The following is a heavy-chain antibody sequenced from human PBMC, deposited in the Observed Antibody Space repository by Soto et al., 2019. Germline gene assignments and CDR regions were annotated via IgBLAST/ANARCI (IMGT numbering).Heavy chain of an antibody. Sequence: SETLSLTCTVSGYSISSGYYWGWIRQPPGKGLEWIGSIYHSGSTYYNPSLKSRVTISVDTSKNQFSLKLSSVTAADTAVYYCARDLIHYYDSSGYYYYYYGMDVWGQGTTVTVS. CDR2: IYHSGST. CDR3: ARDLIHYYDSSGYYYYYYGMDV. J-gene: IGHJ6*02. CDR1: GYSISSGYY. V-gene: IGHV4-38-2*02. D-gene: IGHD3-22*01.